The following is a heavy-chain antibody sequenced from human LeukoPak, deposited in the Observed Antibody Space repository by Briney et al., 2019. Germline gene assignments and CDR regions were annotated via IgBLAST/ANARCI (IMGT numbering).Heavy chain of an antibody. CDR3: AAVYYDSSGYGLVPSY. CDR2: IVVGSGNT. D-gene: IGHD3-22*01. J-gene: IGHJ4*02. V-gene: IGHV1-58*02. Sequence: SVKVSCKASGFTFTSSAMQWVRQARGQRLEWIGWIVVGSGNTNYAQKFQERVTITRDMSTSTAYMELSSLRSEDTAVYYCAAVYYDSSGYGLVPSYWGQGTLVTVSS. CDR1: GFTFTSSA.